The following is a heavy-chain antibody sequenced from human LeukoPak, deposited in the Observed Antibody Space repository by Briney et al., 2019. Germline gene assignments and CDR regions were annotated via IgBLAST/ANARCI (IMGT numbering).Heavy chain of an antibody. Sequence: SETLSLTCTVSGGSISSGDYYWSWIRQPPGKGLEWIGYIYYSGSTYYNPSLKSRVTISVDTSKNQFSLKLSSVAAADTAVYYCARFERGYSGSEGIDYWGQGTLSPSPQ. J-gene: IGHJ4*02. CDR1: GGSISSGDYY. D-gene: IGHD5-12*01. CDR2: IYYSGST. CDR3: ARFERGYSGSEGIDY. V-gene: IGHV4-30-4*01.